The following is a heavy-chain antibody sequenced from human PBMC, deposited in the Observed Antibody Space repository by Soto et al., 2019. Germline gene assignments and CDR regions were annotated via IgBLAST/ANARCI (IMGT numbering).Heavy chain of an antibody. Sequence: PSETLSLTCVVSGDSVTFGHHYWTWIRQPPGKGLEWIGHIFFTGATNYSPSLKSRVTMSVDTSKSQFSLTLTSVTAADSPIYYCARGRSDSGGSSLGRRMDVWGQGTTVTVSS. J-gene: IGHJ6*02. CDR1: GDSVTFGHHY. CDR2: IFFTGAT. V-gene: IGHV4-61*01. D-gene: IGHD3-16*01. CDR3: ARGRSDSGGSSLGRRMDV.